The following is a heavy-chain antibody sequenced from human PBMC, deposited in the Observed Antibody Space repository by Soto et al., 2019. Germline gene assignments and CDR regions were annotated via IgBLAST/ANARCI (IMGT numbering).Heavy chain of an antibody. CDR1: GGSFSGYY. V-gene: IGHV4-34*01. Sequence: QVQLQQWGAGLLKPSETLSLTCAVYGGSFSGYYWSWIRQPPGKGLEWIGEINHSGSTNYNPSLKSRVTISVDTSKNQFSLKLSSVTAADTAVYYCAREPYSSSWGPWFDPWGQGTLVTVSS. CDR3: AREPYSSSWGPWFDP. D-gene: IGHD6-13*01. J-gene: IGHJ5*02. CDR2: INHSGST.